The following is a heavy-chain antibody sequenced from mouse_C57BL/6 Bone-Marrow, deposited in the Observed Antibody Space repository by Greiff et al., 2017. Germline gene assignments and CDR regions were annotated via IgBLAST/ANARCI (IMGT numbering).Heavy chain of an antibody. D-gene: IGHD1-1*01. CDR3: ARIYCYGSSYCYFDY. Sequence: QVQLQQPGAELVRPGTSVKLSCKASGYTFTSYWMHWVKQRPGQGLEWIGVIDPSDSYTNYNQKFKGKATLTVDTSSSTAYMKHSSLTSEDSAVYYGARIYCYGSSYCYFDYWGQGTTLTVSS. V-gene: IGHV1-59*01. CDR1: GYTFTSYW. CDR2: IDPSDSYT. J-gene: IGHJ2*01.